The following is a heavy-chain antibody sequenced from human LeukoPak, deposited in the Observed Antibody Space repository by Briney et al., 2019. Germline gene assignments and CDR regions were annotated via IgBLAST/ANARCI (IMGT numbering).Heavy chain of an antibody. CDR1: GYTFTNHY. CDR2: INLSGGST. Sequence: VASVKVSCKASGYTFTNHYMHWVRQAPGQGLEWMGLINLSGGSTLYAEKFQGRIIMTRDMSTATDYMELSSLRSEDTAVYYCARDNSIGDRGWWFDPWGQGTLVTVSS. CDR3: ARDNSIGDRGWWFDP. V-gene: IGHV1-46*01. J-gene: IGHJ5*02. D-gene: IGHD4-23*01.